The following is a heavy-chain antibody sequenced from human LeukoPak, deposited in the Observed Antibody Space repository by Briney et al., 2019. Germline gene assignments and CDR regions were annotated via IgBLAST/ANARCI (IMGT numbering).Heavy chain of an antibody. CDR2: ISNSSSYI. CDR3: AREGPIEWEHYYFDY. CDR1: GFTFSSYS. J-gene: IGHJ4*02. V-gene: IGHV3-21*01. D-gene: IGHD1-26*01. Sequence: GGSLRLSCAASGFTFSSYSMNWVRQAPGKGLEWVSSISNSSSYIYYADSVKGRFTISRDDAKNSLYLQMNSLRAEDTAVYYCAREGPIEWEHYYFDYWGQGTLVTVSS.